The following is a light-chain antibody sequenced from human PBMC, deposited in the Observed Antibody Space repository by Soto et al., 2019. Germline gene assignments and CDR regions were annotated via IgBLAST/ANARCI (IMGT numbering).Light chain of an antibody. CDR1: QTISNTF. CDR2: GAS. V-gene: IGKV3-20*01. CDR3: QQLERYPST. J-gene: IGKJ4*01. Sequence: EIVLTQSPGTLSLSPGERATLSCRASQTISNTFLAWYQQRPGQAPRLLIYGASGRAAGIPDRFSGSGSGTDFTLSISRLEPEDFATYYCQQLERYPSTFGGGTKVEIK.